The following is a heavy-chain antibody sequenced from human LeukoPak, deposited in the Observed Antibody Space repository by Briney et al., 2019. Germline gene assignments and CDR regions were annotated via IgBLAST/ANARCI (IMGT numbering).Heavy chain of an antibody. D-gene: IGHD7-27*01. V-gene: IGHV3-73*01. CDR1: GFAFSDSA. CDR3: VAVAATGEWIDP. CDR2: IRDRPNNYAT. Sequence: GGSLKLSCAASGFAFSDSAIHWVRQASGQGLEWVGRIRDRPNNYATAYAESMKGRFTISRDDSKNTASLQMNSLKTEDTAVYYCVAVAATGEWIDPWGQGTLVTVSS. J-gene: IGHJ5*02.